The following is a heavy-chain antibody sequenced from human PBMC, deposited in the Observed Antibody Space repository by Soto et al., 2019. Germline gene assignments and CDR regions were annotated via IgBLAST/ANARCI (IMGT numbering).Heavy chain of an antibody. V-gene: IGHV1-18*01. CDR3: ARDPPPFLLGLRANRMDV. J-gene: IGHJ6*02. CDR2: ISAYNGNT. D-gene: IGHD1-7*01. CDR1: GYTFTSYG. Sequence: ASVKVSCKASGYTFTSYGISWVRQAPGQGLGWMGWISAYNGNTNYAQRLQGRVTMTTDTSTSTAYMELRSLRSDDTAVYYCARDPPPFLLGLRANRMDVWGQGTTVTVSS.